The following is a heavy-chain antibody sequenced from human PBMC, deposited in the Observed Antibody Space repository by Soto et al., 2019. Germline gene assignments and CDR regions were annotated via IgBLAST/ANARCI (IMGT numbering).Heavy chain of an antibody. CDR3: ARARYQLLHPYYYGMDV. CDR1: GGSISSYY. Sequence: QVQLQESDPGLVKPSETLSLTCTVSGGSISSYYWSWIRQSPGKGLEWIGYIHCSGRTKSNPPLKSRVTIPVDTSRNQVSLKLSSVTAADSAVYFCARARYQLLHPYYYGMDVWGQGTTVTVSS. D-gene: IGHD2-2*01. J-gene: IGHJ6*02. V-gene: IGHV4-59*01. CDR2: IHCSGRT.